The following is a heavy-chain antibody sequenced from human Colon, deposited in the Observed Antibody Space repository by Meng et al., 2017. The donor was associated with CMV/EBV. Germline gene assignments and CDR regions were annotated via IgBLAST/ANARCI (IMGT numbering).Heavy chain of an antibody. J-gene: IGHJ6*02. Sequence: GESLKISCIGSGFIFRDHGMHWVRQAPGKGLEWVAVIWYDGRYKYYGDSVKGRATISRDDSKNTVYLQMNSLRGDDTGVYYCAKSRQRGHYYYGFDVWGRGTTVTVSS. V-gene: IGHV3-33*06. CDR2: IWYDGRYK. CDR1: GFIFRDHG. CDR3: AKSRQRGHYYYGFDV.